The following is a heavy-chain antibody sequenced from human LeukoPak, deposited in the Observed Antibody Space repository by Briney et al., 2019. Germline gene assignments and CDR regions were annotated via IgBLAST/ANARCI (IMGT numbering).Heavy chain of an antibody. J-gene: IGHJ4*02. CDR2: IWYGGSNE. D-gene: IGHD3-10*01. V-gene: IGHV3-33*06. CDR1: GFTFSSYG. Sequence: QPGTSLRLSCAVSGFTFSSYGMHWVRQAPGKGLEWVAVIWYGGSNEYYADSVKGRFTISRDNSKNTLYLQMNSLRAEDTTVYYCAKDNHRGVLLWPIDYWGQGTLVTVSS. CDR3: AKDNHRGVLLWPIDY.